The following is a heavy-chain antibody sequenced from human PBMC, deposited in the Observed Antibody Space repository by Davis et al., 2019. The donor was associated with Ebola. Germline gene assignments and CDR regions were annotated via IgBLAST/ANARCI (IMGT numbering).Heavy chain of an antibody. J-gene: IGHJ2*01. Sequence: ASVKVSCKASGYSFTTYVINWVRQAPGKGLERVGGISVFNGKRNYAQKFQDRVTMTTDISTSTAYMELRTLKSDDTAVYYCARGHGFYWYLDLWGRGTPVTVSP. CDR2: ISVFNGKR. CDR1: GYSFTTYV. D-gene: IGHD4-17*01. CDR3: ARGHGFYWYLDL. V-gene: IGHV1-18*04.